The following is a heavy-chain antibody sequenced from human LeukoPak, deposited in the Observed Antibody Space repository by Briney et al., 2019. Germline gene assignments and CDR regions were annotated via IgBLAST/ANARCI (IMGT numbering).Heavy chain of an antibody. CDR3: SRYCSGGSCYSDTDY. J-gene: IGHJ4*02. V-gene: IGHV3-49*04. D-gene: IGHD2-15*01. CDR2: IRTKAYRGTT. Sequence: GGSLRLSCTTSGFSFGDYAMSWVRQAPGKGLEWVGLIRTKAYRGTTEYAASVKGRFTISRDDSKSIAYLQMNSLKTEDTAIYYCSRYCSGGSCYSDTDYWGQGTLVTVSS. CDR1: GFSFGDYA.